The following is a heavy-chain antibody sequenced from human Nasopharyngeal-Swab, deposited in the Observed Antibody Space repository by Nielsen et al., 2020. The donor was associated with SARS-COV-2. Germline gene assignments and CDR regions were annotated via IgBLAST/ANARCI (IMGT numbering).Heavy chain of an antibody. D-gene: IGHD7-27*01. J-gene: IGHJ3*02. Sequence: ASVKVSCKASGYTFTGYYMHLVRQAPGQGLEWMGWINPNSGGTNYAQKFQGRVTMTRDTSISTAYMELSRLRSDDTAVYYCARDDLTAYDAFDIWGQGTMVTVSS. CDR3: ARDDLTAYDAFDI. CDR2: INPNSGGT. CDR1: GYTFTGYY. V-gene: IGHV1-2*02.